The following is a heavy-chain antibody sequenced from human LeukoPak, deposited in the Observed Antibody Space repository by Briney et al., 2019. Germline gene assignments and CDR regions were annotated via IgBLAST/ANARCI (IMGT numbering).Heavy chain of an antibody. CDR3: ARVVSGYFDY. V-gene: IGHV4-59*01. CDR1: GGSFSGYY. D-gene: IGHD5-12*01. Sequence: PSETLSLTCAVYGGSFSGYYWSWIRQPPGKGLEWIGYIYNSGTTNYNPSLKSRVTISVDTSKNQFSLKLSSVTPADTAVYYCARVVSGYFDYWGQGTLVTVSS. CDR2: IYNSGTT. J-gene: IGHJ4*02.